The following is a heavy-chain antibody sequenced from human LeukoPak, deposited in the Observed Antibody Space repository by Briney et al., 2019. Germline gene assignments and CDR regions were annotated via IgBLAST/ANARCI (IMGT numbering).Heavy chain of an antibody. Sequence: GGSLRLSCAASGFTFSNYWMSWVRQAPGKGLEWVANINQDGSGKYYVDSVKGRFTISRDNSKNTLYLQMNSLRAEGTAVYYCARVEPYSSSWYPWGQGTLVTVSS. CDR1: GFTFSNYW. CDR3: ARVEPYSSSWYP. J-gene: IGHJ5*02. V-gene: IGHV3-7*03. CDR2: INQDGSGK. D-gene: IGHD6-13*01.